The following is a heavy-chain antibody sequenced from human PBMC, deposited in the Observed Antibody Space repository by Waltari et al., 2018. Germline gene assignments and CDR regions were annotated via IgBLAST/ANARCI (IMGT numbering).Heavy chain of an antibody. Sequence: QVQLQQWGAGLLKPSETLSLTCAVYGGSFSGYYWSWIRQPPGKGLEWIGEINHSGSTNDNPSLKSRVTISVDTSKNQFSLKLSSVTAADTAVYYCARHDYGGYENYWGQGTLVTVSS. J-gene: IGHJ4*02. CDR2: INHSGST. D-gene: IGHD4-17*01. CDR1: GGSFSGYY. CDR3: ARHDYGGYENY. V-gene: IGHV4-34*01.